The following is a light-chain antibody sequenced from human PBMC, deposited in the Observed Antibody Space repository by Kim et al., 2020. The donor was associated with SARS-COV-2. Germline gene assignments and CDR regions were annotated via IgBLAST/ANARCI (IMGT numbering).Light chain of an antibody. CDR1: QGIPSY. CDR3: QQYNNYPWT. CDR2: AAS. Sequence: AIRLTQSPSSLSASIGNRVTITCRASQGIPSYLAWYQQKPGKAPKLLIYAASTLQSGVPSRFSGSGSGTDFTLTISSLQSEDFATYYCQQYNNYPWTFGQGTKVDIK. V-gene: IGKV1-8*01. J-gene: IGKJ1*01.